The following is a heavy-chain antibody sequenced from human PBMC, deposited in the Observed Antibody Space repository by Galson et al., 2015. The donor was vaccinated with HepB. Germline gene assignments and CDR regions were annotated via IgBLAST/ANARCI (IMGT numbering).Heavy chain of an antibody. CDR3: ARDRFGRTYYYGSESPSCFVY. CDR2: ITSSSSTI. J-gene: IGHJ4*02. D-gene: IGHD3-10*01. CDR1: GFTFSSSG. V-gene: IGHV3-48*01. Sequence: SLRLSCAASGFTFSSSGMSWVRQAPGKGLEWVSYITSSSSTIYYADSVKGRFTISRDNAKNSLYLQMNSLRAEDTAVYYCARDRFGRTYYYGSESPSCFVYWGQGTLVTVSS.